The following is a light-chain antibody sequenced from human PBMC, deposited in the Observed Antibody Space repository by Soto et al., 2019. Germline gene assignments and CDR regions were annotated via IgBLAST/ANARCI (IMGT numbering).Light chain of an antibody. V-gene: IGKV3-15*01. CDR3: QQYGSSGT. J-gene: IGKJ1*01. CDR1: QGVSRK. Sequence: DIVMTQSPATLSVAPGERVTFSCRASQGVSRKLAWYQHKPGQAPRLLISGASTGATGIPARFSGSGSGTEFTLTIRRLEPEDFAVYYCQQYGSSGTFGQGTKVDI. CDR2: GAS.